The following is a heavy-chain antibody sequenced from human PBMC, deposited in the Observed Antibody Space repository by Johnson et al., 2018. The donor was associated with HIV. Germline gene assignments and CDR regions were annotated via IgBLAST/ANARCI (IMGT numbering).Heavy chain of an antibody. Sequence: VQLVESGGGVVRPGGSLRLSCAASGFTFNDYAMHWVRQAPGKGLEWVSGISWNSGSIGYADSVKGRFTISRDNAKKSLYLQMNSLRTEDTALYYCAKDTRYCNSATCYGAFDMWGQGTMVTVSS. D-gene: IGHD2-2*01. J-gene: IGHJ3*02. CDR3: AKDTRYCNSATCYGAFDM. CDR2: ISWNSGSI. CDR1: GFTFNDYA. V-gene: IGHV3-9*01.